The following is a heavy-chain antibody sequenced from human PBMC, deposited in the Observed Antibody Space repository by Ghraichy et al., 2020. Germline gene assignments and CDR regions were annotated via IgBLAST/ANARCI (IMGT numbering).Heavy chain of an antibody. D-gene: IGHD3-10*01. CDR1: GFTFSSYW. Sequence: GGSLRLSCAASGFTFSSYWMHWVRQAPGKGLVWVSRINSDGSSTSYADSVKGRFTISRDNAKNTLYLQMNSLRAEDTAVYYCAREIRITMVRGVIKDAFDIWGQGTMVTVSS. J-gene: IGHJ3*02. CDR3: AREIRITMVRGVIKDAFDI. CDR2: INSDGSST. V-gene: IGHV3-74*01.